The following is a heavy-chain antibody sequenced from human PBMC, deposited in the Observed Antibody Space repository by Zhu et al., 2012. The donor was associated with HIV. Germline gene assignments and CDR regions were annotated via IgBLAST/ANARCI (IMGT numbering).Heavy chain of an antibody. D-gene: IGHD2-2*01. J-gene: IGHJ4*02. CDR3: ASASWPFDY. V-gene: IGHV4-39*01. CDR2: IYYSGST. CDR1: GGSISSSSYY. Sequence: QVQLQESGPGLVKPSETLSLTCTVSGGSISSSSYYWGWIRQPPGKGLEWTGSIYYSGSTYYNPSLRSRVTISVDTSKNQFSLKLSSVTAADTAVYYCASASWPFDYWGQGTLVTVSS.